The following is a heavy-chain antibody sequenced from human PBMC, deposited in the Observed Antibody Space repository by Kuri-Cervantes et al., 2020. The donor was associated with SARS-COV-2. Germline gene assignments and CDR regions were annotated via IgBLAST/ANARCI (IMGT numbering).Heavy chain of an antibody. Sequence: SVKVSCKASGYTFTGYYMHWVRQAPGQGLEWMGGIIPIFGTANYAQKFQGRVTITADESTSTAYMELSSLRSEDTAVYYCARAGWKQQLVRGYYYYYMDVWGKGTTVTVSS. D-gene: IGHD6-13*01. CDR1: GYTFTGYY. CDR3: ARAGWKQQLVRGYYYYYMDV. CDR2: IIPIFGTA. J-gene: IGHJ6*03. V-gene: IGHV1-69*13.